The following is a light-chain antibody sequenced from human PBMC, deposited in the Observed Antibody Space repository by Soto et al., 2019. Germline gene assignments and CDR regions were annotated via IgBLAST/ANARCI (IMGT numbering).Light chain of an antibody. CDR3: SSYTSSSTLV. CDR1: SSDVGGYKS. Sequence: QSALTQPASVSGSPGQSITISCTGTSSDVGGYKSVSWYQRHPGKAPKLMIYDVSNRPSGVSNRFSGSKSGNTASLTISGLQAEDEADYYCSSYTSSSTLVFGGGTKLTVL. CDR2: DVS. J-gene: IGLJ2*01. V-gene: IGLV2-14*03.